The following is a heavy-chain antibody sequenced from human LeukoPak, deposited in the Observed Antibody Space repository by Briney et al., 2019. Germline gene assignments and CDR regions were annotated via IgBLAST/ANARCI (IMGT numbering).Heavy chain of an antibody. V-gene: IGHV3-74*01. J-gene: IGHJ4*02. Sequence: GGSLRLSCAASGFTFSTYWMHWVRQAPGKGLAWPSRINTDGSTTTYADSVKGRFTISRDNAKNTLYLQVNSLRAEDTAVYYCARGGIGSPTVDYWGQGTLVTLSS. CDR2: INTDGSTT. D-gene: IGHD1-26*01. CDR1: GFTFSTYW. CDR3: ARGGIGSPTVDY.